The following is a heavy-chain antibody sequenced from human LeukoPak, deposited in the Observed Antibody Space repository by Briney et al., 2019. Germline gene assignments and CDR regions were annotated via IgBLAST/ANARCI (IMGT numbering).Heavy chain of an antibody. Sequence: GASVKVSCKVSGYTLTELSMHWVRQAHGKGIEWMGGFDPEDGETIYAQKFQGRVTMIEDTSTDTAYMELSSLRSEDTAVYYCATSRAFDYGMDVWGQGTTVTVSS. CDR1: GYTLTELS. CDR2: FDPEDGET. J-gene: IGHJ6*02. CDR3: ATSRAFDYGMDV. V-gene: IGHV1-24*01.